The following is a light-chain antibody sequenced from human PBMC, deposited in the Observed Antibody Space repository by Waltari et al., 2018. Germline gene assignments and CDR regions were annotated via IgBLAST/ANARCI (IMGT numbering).Light chain of an antibody. CDR3: QQYYSYRT. CDR2: KAS. CDR1: QRISNW. Sequence: DIQMTQSPSTLSASVGDRVTIPCRASQRISNWLAWYQQKPGKAPKLLIFKASTLESGVPSRFSGSGSGTEFTLTISSLQPDDFATYYCQQYYSYRTFGQGTKVEIK. V-gene: IGKV1-5*03. J-gene: IGKJ1*01.